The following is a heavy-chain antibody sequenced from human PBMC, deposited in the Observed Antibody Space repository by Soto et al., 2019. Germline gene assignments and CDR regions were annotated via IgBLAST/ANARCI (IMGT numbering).Heavy chain of an antibody. CDR1: GFTYSSHG. CDR3: ARDGQYRTDGFDI. Sequence: EARLLESGGELIQPGGSLRLSCAASGFTYSSHGMSWVRQAPGKGLEWIAGLSRGGGSTYYADSVKGRFTISRDNSKNTLDLIMNSLRVEDTALYYCARDGQYRTDGFDIWGQGTMVTVFS. V-gene: IGHV3-23*01. J-gene: IGHJ3*02. D-gene: IGHD5-12*01. CDR2: LSRGGGST.